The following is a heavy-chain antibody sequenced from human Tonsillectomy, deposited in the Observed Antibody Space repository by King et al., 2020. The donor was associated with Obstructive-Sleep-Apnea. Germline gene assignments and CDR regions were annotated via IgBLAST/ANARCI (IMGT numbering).Heavy chain of an antibody. Sequence: QLQESGSGLVKPSQTLSLTCAVSGGSISSGGYSWSWIRQPPGKGLEWIGYVYRSGTTYYNPSLKSRVTISVDRSKNQFSLELSSVTAADTAVYYCASSLDDSYGFTSLNFDYWGQGTLVTVSS. CDR2: VYRSGTT. D-gene: IGHD2-21*01. V-gene: IGHV4-30-2*01. CDR1: GGSISSGGYS. J-gene: IGHJ4*02. CDR3: ASSLDDSYGFTSLNFDY.